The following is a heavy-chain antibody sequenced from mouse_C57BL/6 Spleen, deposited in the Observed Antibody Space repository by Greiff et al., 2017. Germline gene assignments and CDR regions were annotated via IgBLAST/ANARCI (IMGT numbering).Heavy chain of an antibody. D-gene: IGHD2-4*01. V-gene: IGHV5-16*01. J-gene: IGHJ4*01. CDR3: AGAAYDYGYAMDY. CDR2: INYDGSST. Sequence: EVQLVESEGGLVQPGSSMKLSCTASGFTFSDYYMAWVRQVPEKGLEWVANINYDGSSTYYLDSLKSRFIISRDNAKNILYLQMSSLKSEDTATYYCAGAAYDYGYAMDYWGQGTSVTVSS. CDR1: GFTFSDYY.